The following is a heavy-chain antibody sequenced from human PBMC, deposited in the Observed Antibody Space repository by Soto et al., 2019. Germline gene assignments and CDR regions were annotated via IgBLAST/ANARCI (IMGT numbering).Heavy chain of an antibody. CDR2: ISSSSSYI. V-gene: IGHV3-21*01. CDR3: AKGITGTTSAAFDI. CDR1: GFTFSSYS. J-gene: IGHJ3*02. D-gene: IGHD1-7*01. Sequence: GGSLRLSCAASGFTFSSYSMNWVRQAPGKWLEWVSSISSSSSYIYYADSVKGRFTISRDNAKNSLYLQMNSLRAEDTAVYYCAKGITGTTSAAFDIWGQGXMVTV.